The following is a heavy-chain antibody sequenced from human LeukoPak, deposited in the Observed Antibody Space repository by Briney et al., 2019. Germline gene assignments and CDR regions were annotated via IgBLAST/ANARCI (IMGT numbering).Heavy chain of an antibody. CDR3: ARVRGYGLGSYIDP. V-gene: IGHV4-39*07. CDR2: LYDSGST. CDR1: GGSISSSGYN. Sequence: SETLSLICTVSGGSISSSGYNWDWIRQPPGKGLEWIGNLYDSGSTYYNPSLKSRVTISVDTSNNQFSLKLTSVTAADTAVYYCARVRGYGLGSYIDPWGQGTLVTVSS. D-gene: IGHD3-10*01. J-gene: IGHJ5*02.